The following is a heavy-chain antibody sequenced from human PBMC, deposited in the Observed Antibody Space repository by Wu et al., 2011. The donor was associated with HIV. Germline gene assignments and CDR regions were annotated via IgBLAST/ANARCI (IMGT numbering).Heavy chain of an antibody. D-gene: IGHD3-3*01. V-gene: IGHV1-69*06. CDR1: GATFSSYA. CDR3: ARHPDLGITIFGVVPYYFDY. Sequence: QVQLVQSGAEVKKPGSSVKVSCKASGATFSSYAISWVRQAPGQGLEWMGRIIPIFGTANYAQKFQGRVTITADKSTSTAYMELSSLRSEDTAVYYCARHPDLGITIFGVVPYYFDYWGQGTLVTVSS. J-gene: IGHJ4*02. CDR2: IIPIFGTA.